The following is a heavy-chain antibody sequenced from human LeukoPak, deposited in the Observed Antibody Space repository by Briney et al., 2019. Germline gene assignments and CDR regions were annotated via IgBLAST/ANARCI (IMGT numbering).Heavy chain of an antibody. D-gene: IGHD3-9*01. J-gene: IGHJ3*02. CDR2: IYYSGST. Sequence: SETLSLTCTVSGGSISSGDYYWSWIRQPPGKGLERIGYIYYSGSTYYNPSLKSRVTISVDTSKNQFSLKLSSVTAADTAVYYCARERVGYDILTGYYKDAFDIWGQGTMVTVSS. CDR1: GGSISSGDYY. V-gene: IGHV4-30-4*01. CDR3: ARERVGYDILTGYYKDAFDI.